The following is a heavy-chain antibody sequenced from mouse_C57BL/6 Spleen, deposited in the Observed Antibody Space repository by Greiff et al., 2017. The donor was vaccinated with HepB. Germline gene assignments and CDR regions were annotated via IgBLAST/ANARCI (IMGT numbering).Heavy chain of an antibody. V-gene: IGHV1-42*01. CDR1: GYSFTGYY. Sequence: VQLQQSGPELVKPGASVKISCKASGYSFTGYYMNWVKQSPEKSLEWIGEINPSTGGTTYNQKFKAKATLTVDKSSSTAYMQLKSLTSEDSEVYYCASARTTVVASWDFDVWGTGTTVTVSS. CDR3: ASARTTVVASWDFDV. J-gene: IGHJ1*03. CDR2: INPSTGGT. D-gene: IGHD1-1*01.